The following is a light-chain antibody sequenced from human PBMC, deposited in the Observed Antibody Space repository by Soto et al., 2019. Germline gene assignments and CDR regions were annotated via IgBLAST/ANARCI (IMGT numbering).Light chain of an antibody. J-gene: IGKJ1*01. CDR1: QAIRTD. CDR2: AAS. Sequence: AIQMTQSPSSLSASVGDRVTITCRASQAIRTDLGWYQQKPGKAPKLLIYAASSLQSGVPSRFSGSGSGTDFTLTISSLQPEDFATYYCLQDYSYPRTFGQGTKVEI. CDR3: LQDYSYPRT. V-gene: IGKV1-6*01.